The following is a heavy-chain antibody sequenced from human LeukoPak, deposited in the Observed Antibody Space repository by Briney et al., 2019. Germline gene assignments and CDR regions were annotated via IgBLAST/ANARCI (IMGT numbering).Heavy chain of an antibody. J-gene: IGHJ4*02. V-gene: IGHV3-30*02. CDR2: IRYDGSNK. CDR1: GFTFSSYG. CDR3: AKDPVAVTTYFDY. Sequence: GGSLRLSCAASGFTFSSYGMHWVRQAPGKGLEWVAFIRYDGSNKYYADSVKGRFTISRDNSKNTLYLQMNSLRAEDTAVYYCAKDPVAVTTYFDYWGQGTLVTVSS. D-gene: IGHD4-17*01.